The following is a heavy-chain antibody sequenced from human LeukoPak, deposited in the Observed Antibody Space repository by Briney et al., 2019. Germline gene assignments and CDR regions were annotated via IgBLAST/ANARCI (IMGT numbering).Heavy chain of an antibody. CDR1: GFTFSRNW. J-gene: IGHJ4*02. Sequence: PGGSLRLSCAASGFTFSRNWMHWVRQAPGKGLVWVSRINGDGSSTNYADSVKGRFTISRDNAKNTLYLQMNSLRAEDTAVYYCAREGVGYYDLWGQGTLVTVSS. CDR3: AREGVGYYDL. V-gene: IGHV3-74*01. CDR2: INGDGSST. D-gene: IGHD3-22*01.